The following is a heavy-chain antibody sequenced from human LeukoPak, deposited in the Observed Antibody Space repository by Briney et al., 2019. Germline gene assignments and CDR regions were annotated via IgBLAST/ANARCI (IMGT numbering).Heavy chain of an antibody. CDR2: IIPIFGTA. Sequence: GASVKVSCKASGGTFSSYAISWVRQAPGQGLEWMGGIIPIFGTANYAQKFQGRVTITADESTSTAYMELSSLRSGDTAVYYCARVEQEDAFDIWGQGTMVTVSS. J-gene: IGHJ3*02. CDR3: ARVEQEDAFDI. CDR1: GGTFSSYA. D-gene: IGHD6-13*01. V-gene: IGHV1-69*13.